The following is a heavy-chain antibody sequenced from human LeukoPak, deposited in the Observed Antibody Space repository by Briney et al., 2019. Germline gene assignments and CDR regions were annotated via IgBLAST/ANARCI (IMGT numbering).Heavy chain of an antibody. V-gene: IGHV3-15*01. D-gene: IGHD4-23*01. CDR1: GLTFSYAW. CDR2: IKSKRDGGTT. Sequence: GGSLRLSCAASGLTFSYAWLSWVRQAPGKGLEWVGRIKSKRDGGTTDYAAPVKGRFTISRDDSKNTLYLQMNSLKAEDTALYYCTTAVYGGTDFDYWGQGTLVTVSS. CDR3: TTAVYGGTDFDY. J-gene: IGHJ4*02.